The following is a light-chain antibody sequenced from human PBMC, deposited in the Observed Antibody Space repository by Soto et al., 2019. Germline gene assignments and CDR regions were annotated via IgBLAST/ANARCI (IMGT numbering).Light chain of an antibody. J-gene: IGLJ1*01. CDR3: QSYDSSLSAYV. CDR2: RNT. Sequence: QSVLTQPPSVSGAPGQRVTISCAGSSSNIGAGYDVHWFQQLPGTAPKLLIYRNTTRPSGVPDRFSGSKSGTSASLAITGLQADDEADYYCQSYDSSLSAYVFGTRTKLTVL. V-gene: IGLV1-40*01. CDR1: SSNIGAGYD.